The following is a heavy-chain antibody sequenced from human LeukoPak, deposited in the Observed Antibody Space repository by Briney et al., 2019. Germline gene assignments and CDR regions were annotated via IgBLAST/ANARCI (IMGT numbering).Heavy chain of an antibody. V-gene: IGHV5-51*01. J-gene: IGHJ6*03. CDR2: IYYVYSEM. CDR3: ARHGQLVLGKTYYYYYYMDV. Sequence: GESLKISCKGGGYTFTNYWIVWVRQMPGKGLEWMGGIYYVYSEMQYSPSFQGHVTISADKSINTAYLQWSSLKASDPAMYYCARHGQLVLGKTYYYYYYMDVWGKGTTVTVSS. D-gene: IGHD6-6*01. CDR1: GYTFTNYW.